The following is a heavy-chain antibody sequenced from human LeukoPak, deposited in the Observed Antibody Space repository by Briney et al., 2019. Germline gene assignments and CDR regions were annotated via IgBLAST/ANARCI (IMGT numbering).Heavy chain of an antibody. Sequence: PSETLSLTCSVSGYSISSGYYWGWILQPPGKGLEWIGSIYHSGSTYYNPSLKSRVTISVDTSKNQFSLKLSSVTAADTAVYYCARDIKADYWGQGTLVTVSS. CDR1: GYSISSGYY. V-gene: IGHV4-38-2*02. J-gene: IGHJ4*02. CDR3: ARDIKADY. CDR2: IYHSGST.